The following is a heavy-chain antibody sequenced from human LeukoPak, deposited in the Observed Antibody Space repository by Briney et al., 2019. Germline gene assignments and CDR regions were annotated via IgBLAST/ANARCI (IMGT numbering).Heavy chain of an antibody. Sequence: PGGSLRLSCAASGFTFSSYAMSWIRQAPGKGLEWVSAINGSGGSTDYADSVKGRFTISRDNSKNTLYPQMNSLRAEATTGDYCAKDSCTTVGSWFDPWGQGTLVTVSS. J-gene: IGHJ5*02. D-gene: IGHD2-8*01. CDR1: GFTFSSYA. V-gene: IGHV3-23*01. CDR3: AKDSCTTVGSWFDP. CDR2: INGSGGST.